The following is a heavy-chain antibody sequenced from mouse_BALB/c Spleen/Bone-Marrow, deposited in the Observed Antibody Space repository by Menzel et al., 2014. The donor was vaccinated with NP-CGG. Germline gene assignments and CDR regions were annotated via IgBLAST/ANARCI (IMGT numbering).Heavy chain of an antibody. V-gene: IGHV5-12*02. CDR1: GFTFRDYY. Sequence: EVKLMESGGGLGQPGGSLKLSCATSGFTFRDYYMYWVRQTPEKRLEWVAYISNGGGSTDYPDTVKGRFTISRDNAKNTLYLQMSRLKSEDTAMYYCARHLYGNYGAMDYWGQGTSVTVSS. CDR2: ISNGGGST. J-gene: IGHJ4*01. D-gene: IGHD2-1*01. CDR3: ARHLYGNYGAMDY.